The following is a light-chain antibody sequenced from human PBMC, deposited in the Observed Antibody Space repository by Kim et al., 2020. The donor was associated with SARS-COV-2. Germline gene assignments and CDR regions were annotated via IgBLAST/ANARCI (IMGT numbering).Light chain of an antibody. Sequence: ASVGDRVTISCRASQCINNHFAWFQLKPGKVPKRLIYAASSLQSGVPSRFSGSGSGTEFTLTISSLQPEDSATYYCLQHSSYPLTFGGGTRVEIK. CDR2: AAS. CDR1: QCINNH. CDR3: LQHSSYPLT. J-gene: IGKJ4*01. V-gene: IGKV1-17*03.